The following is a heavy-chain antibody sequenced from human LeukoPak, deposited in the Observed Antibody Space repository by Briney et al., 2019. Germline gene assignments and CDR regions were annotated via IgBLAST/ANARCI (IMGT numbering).Heavy chain of an antibody. CDR2: INPNSGGT. V-gene: IGHV1-2*02. J-gene: IGHJ4*02. CDR1: EYSFTDYY. CDR3: AAGPVYDYFEF. Sequence: ASVKVSCKASEYSFTDYYIHWVRQAPGQGLEWMGWINPNSGGTNSAQKFQVRITLTRDTSISTAYMELSRLGSDDTAVYYCAAGPVYDYFEFWGQGTLVIVSS. D-gene: IGHD3-22*01.